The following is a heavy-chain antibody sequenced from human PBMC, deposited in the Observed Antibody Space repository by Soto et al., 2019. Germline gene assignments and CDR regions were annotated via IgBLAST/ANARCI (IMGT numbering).Heavy chain of an antibody. J-gene: IGHJ6*02. CDR3: ARMPWGISYYYGMDV. V-gene: IGHV3-21*01. CDR2: ISSSSSYI. Sequence: GGSLRLSCAASGFTFSSYSMNWVRQAPGKGLEWVSSISSSSSYIYYADSVKGRFTISRDNAKNSLYLQMNSLRAEDTAVYYCARMPWGISYYYGMDVWGQGTTVTVSS. CDR1: GFTFSSYS. D-gene: IGHD3-16*01.